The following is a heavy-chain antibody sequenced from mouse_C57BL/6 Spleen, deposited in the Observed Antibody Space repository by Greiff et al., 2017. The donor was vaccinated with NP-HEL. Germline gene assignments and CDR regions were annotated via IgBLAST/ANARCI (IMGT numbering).Heavy chain of an antibody. D-gene: IGHD3-2*02. Sequence: QVQLQQSGAELAKPGASVKLSCKASGYTFTSYWMHWVKQRPGQGLEWIGYINPSSGYTKYNQKFKDKATLTADKSSSTAYMQLSSLTYEDSAVYDCARLDSSGYGYFDYWGQGTTLTVSS. J-gene: IGHJ2*01. CDR3: ARLDSSGYGYFDY. CDR1: GYTFTSYW. V-gene: IGHV1-7*01. CDR2: INPSSGYT.